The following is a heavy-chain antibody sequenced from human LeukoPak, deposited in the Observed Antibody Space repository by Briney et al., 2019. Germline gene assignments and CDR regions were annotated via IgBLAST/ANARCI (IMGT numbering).Heavy chain of an antibody. D-gene: IGHD3-10*01. CDR3: ARGSGSFGELSPFDP. CDR1: GGSTSSSSYY. CDR2: IYYSGRT. V-gene: IGHV4-39*07. J-gene: IGHJ5*02. Sequence: PSETLSLTCTVSGGSTSSSSYYWGWIRQPPGKGLEWIGSIYYSGRTYYNPSLKSRVTISVDTSKNQFSLKLSSVTAADTAVYYCARGSGSFGELSPFDPWGQGTLVTVSS.